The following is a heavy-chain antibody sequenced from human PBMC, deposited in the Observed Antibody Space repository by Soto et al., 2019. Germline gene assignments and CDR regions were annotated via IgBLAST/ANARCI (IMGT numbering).Heavy chain of an antibody. CDR1: GFTFNRHG. J-gene: IGHJ6*02. Sequence: PGGSLRLSCEGSGFTFNRHGMHWVRQAPGKGLEWVAVISYDGSNKYYADSVKGRFTISRDNSKNTLYLQMNSLRAEDTAVYYCARTLGYSSSFDYYYYYGMDVWGQGTTVTVSS. CDR2: ISYDGSNK. V-gene: IGHV3-30*03. D-gene: IGHD6-13*01. CDR3: ARTLGYSSSFDYYYYYGMDV.